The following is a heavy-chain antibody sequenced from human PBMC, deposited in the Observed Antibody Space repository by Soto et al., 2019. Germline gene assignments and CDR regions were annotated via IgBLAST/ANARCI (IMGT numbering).Heavy chain of an antibody. CDR2: VYYSGAT. CDR1: GDSMTSPPYY. V-gene: IGHV4-39*01. Sequence: PSETLSLTCNVSGDSMTSPPYYWGWIRQPPGKGLEWIGTVYYSGATYYNPSLRGRLTVSADTSKNYFSLRLTSVTAADTAVYYCARHDDWFEPWGQGILVTVSP. J-gene: IGHJ5*02. CDR3: ARHDDWFEP.